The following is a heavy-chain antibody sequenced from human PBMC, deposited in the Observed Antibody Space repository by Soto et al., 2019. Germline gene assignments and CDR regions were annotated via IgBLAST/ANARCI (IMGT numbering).Heavy chain of an antibody. CDR3: ARAGIAAAGTVDY. Sequence: PVGSLRLSCAASGFTFSSYGMHWVRQAPGKGLEWVAVIWYDGSNKYYADSVKGRFTISRDNSKNTLYLQMNSLRAEDTAVYYCARAGIAAAGTVDYWGQGTLVTVSS. CDR1: GFTFSSYG. V-gene: IGHV3-33*01. CDR2: IWYDGSNK. D-gene: IGHD6-13*01. J-gene: IGHJ4*02.